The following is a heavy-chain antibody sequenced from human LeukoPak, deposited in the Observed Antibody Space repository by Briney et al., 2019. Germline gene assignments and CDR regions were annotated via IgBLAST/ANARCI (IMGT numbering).Heavy chain of an antibody. V-gene: IGHV3-49*04. D-gene: IGHD1-26*01. Sequence: GGSLRLSCSTSGFTFGDFPMAWVRQAPGKGLEWVGYIRAKAYGGTAEYGPSVKGRFFVSRDDAKGIAYLQMNSLKSEDTAVYYCTRGSGRFEYWGQGTVVSVSS. J-gene: IGHJ4*02. CDR3: TRGSGRFEY. CDR2: IRAKAYGGTA. CDR1: GFTFGDFP.